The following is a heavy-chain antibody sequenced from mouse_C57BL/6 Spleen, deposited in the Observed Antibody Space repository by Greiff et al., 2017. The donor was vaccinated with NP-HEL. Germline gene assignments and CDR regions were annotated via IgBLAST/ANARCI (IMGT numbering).Heavy chain of an antibody. J-gene: IGHJ4*01. V-gene: IGHV3-6*01. Sequence: EVKLQESGPGLVKPSQSLSLTCSVTGYSITSGYYWNWIRQFPGNKLEWMGYISYDGSNNYNPSLKNRISITRDTSKNQFFLKLNSVTTEDTATYYCAREAYYSRYYAMDYWGQGTSVTVSS. CDR2: ISYDGSN. CDR1: GYSITSGYY. CDR3: AREAYYSRYYAMDY. D-gene: IGHD2-10*01.